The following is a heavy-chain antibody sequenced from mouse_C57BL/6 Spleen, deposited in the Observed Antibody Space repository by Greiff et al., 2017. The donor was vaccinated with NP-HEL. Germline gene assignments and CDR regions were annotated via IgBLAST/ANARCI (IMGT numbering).Heavy chain of an antibody. CDR3: ARSYGSSVYFDV. V-gene: IGHV1-26*01. Sequence: EVQLQQSGPELVKPGASVKISCKASGYTFTDYYMNWVKQSHGKSLEWIGDINPNNGGTSYNQKFKGKATLTVDKSSSTAYMALRSLTSEDSAVYYCARSYGSSVYFDVWGTGTTVTVSS. J-gene: IGHJ1*03. CDR2: INPNNGGT. D-gene: IGHD1-1*01. CDR1: GYTFTDYY.